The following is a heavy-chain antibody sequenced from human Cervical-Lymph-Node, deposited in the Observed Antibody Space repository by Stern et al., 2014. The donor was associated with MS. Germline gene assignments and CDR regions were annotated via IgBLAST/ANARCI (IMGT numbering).Heavy chain of an antibody. CDR2: IYTSGST. CDR1: GGSISSGDYY. CDR3: AREVVGTTWEPFDY. D-gene: IGHD1-26*01. J-gene: IGHJ4*02. Sequence: QLQLQESGPGLVKPSQTLSLTCTVSGGSISSGDYYWSWIRQPAGKGLEWIGRIYTSGSTNYNPSLKSRVPISTDTSKRQISVSLGSVTAADTAVYYCAREVVGTTWEPFDYWGQGTLVTVPS. V-gene: IGHV4-61*02.